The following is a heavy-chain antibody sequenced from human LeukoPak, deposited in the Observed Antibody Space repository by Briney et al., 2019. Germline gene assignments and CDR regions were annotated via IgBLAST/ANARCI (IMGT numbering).Heavy chain of an antibody. CDR2: IISTSGHV. V-gene: IGHV3-21*04. D-gene: IGHD4-11*01. J-gene: IGHJ4*02. Sequence: PGGSLGLSGAASGFTFTTYSMTWVRKAPGKGPEWVSSIISTSGHVYYADSVRGRFTISRDNSKNTLFLQMNSLRAEDTAVYYCGKDSRPSVTTFRSRWTDSWGQGTLVTVSS. CDR3: GKDSRPSVTTFRSRWTDS. CDR1: GFTFTTYS.